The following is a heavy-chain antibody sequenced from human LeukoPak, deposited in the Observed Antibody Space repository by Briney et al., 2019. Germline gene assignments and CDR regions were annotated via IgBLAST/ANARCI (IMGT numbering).Heavy chain of an antibody. V-gene: IGHV4-34*01. J-gene: IGHJ4*02. Sequence: SETLSLTCAVYGGSFSGYYWSWIRQPPGKGLEWIGEINHSGSTNYNPSLKSRVTISVDTSKNQFSLKLNSVTAADTAVYYCARGNYYDDSGLDYWGQGTLVTVSS. CDR2: INHSGST. D-gene: IGHD3-22*01. CDR3: ARGNYYDDSGLDY. CDR1: GGSFSGYY.